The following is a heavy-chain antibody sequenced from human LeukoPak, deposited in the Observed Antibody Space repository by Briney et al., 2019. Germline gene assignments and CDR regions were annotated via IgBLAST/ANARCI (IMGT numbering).Heavy chain of an antibody. CDR2: INPNSGGT. CDR3: ARDISGSYYVDEFGNWFDP. CDR1: GYPFTGYY. D-gene: IGHD1-26*01. J-gene: IGHJ5*02. V-gene: IGHV1-2*02. Sequence: GASVKVSCKASGYPFTGYYMHWVRQAPGQGLEWMGWINPNSGGTNYAQKFQGRVTMTRDTSISTAYMELSRLISDDTAVYYCARDISGSYYVDEFGNWFDPWGQGTLVTVSS.